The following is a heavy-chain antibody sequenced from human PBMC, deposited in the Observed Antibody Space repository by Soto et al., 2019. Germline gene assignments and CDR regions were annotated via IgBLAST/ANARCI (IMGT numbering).Heavy chain of an antibody. Sequence: QVQLVQSGPEVKKPGSSVKVSCEASGGTFSNFAVNWVRQAPGQGLEWVGGIIPLFNVAKYAQKFEGRVTIVADDANSTASMALSSLRSADTAVDYCAASGRDALGDDRKDPEDLDLWGQGPRVTVSS. V-gene: IGHV1-69*01. CDR3: AASGRDALGDDRKDPEDLDL. D-gene: IGHD1-26*01. J-gene: IGHJ3*01. CDR1: GGTFSNFA. CDR2: IIPLFNVA.